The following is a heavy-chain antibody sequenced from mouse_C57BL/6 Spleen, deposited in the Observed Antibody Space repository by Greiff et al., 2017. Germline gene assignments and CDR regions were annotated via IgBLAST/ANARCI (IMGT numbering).Heavy chain of an antibody. Sequence: VQLQQSGAELVKPGASVKISCKASGYAFSSYWMNWVKQRPGKGLEWIGQIYPGDGDTNYNGKFKGKATLTADKSSSTAYMQLSSLTSEDSAVYFCARPPYGSSHWYFDVWGTGTTVTVSS. CDR1: GYAFSSYW. D-gene: IGHD1-1*01. J-gene: IGHJ1*03. CDR3: ARPPYGSSHWYFDV. V-gene: IGHV1-80*01. CDR2: IYPGDGDT.